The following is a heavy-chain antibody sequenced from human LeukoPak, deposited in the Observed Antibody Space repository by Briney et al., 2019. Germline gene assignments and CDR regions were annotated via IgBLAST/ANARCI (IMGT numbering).Heavy chain of an antibody. CDR2: ITSSNSYI. Sequence: GSLRLSCAASGFTFSTYSMNWVRQAPGKGLEWVSSITSSNSYIHYADSVKGRFTISRDNAKNSLYLQMNSLRAEDTAMYYCASGDMTTVTTRDYWGQGTLVTVSS. CDR3: ASGDMTTVTTRDY. J-gene: IGHJ4*02. CDR1: GFTFSTYS. D-gene: IGHD4-17*01. V-gene: IGHV3-21*01.